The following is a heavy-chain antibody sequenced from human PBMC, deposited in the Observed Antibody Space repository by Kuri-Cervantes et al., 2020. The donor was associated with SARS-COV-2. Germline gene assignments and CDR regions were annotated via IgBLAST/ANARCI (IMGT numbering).Heavy chain of an antibody. CDR3: ARDRGDFWSGSINY. CDR1: GFTFSSYW. V-gene: IGHV3-48*01. CDR2: ISSSSSTI. D-gene: IGHD3-3*01. J-gene: IGHJ4*02. Sequence: GGSLRLSCAASGFTFSSYWMHWVRQAPGKGLEWVSYISSSSSTIYYADSVKGRFTISRDNAKNSLYLQMNSLRAEDTAVYYCARDRGDFWSGSINYWGQGTLVTVSS.